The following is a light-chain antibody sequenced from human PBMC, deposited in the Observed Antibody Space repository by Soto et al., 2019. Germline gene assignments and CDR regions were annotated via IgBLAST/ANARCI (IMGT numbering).Light chain of an antibody. Sequence: QSALTQPPSASGSPGQSVTISCTGSSSDVGAYNFVSWYQQHPGKAPKLMIYEVTNRPSGVPDRFSGSKSGNTASLTVSGLQTEDEADYYCSSYAGSTNLIFGGGTKLTVL. CDR3: SSYAGSTNLI. V-gene: IGLV2-8*01. J-gene: IGLJ2*01. CDR2: EVT. CDR1: SSDVGAYNF.